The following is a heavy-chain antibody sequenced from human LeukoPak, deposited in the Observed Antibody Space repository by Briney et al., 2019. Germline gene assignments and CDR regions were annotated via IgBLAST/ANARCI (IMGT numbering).Heavy chain of an antibody. V-gene: IGHV4-39*07. J-gene: IGHJ4*02. Sequence: SETLSLTCTVSGGSISSSSYYWGWIRQPPGKGLEWIGSIYYSGSTYYNPSLKSRVTISVDTSKNQFSLKLSSVTAADTAVYYCARARRRTVAGLDYWGQGTLVTVSS. CDR1: GGSISSSSYY. CDR2: IYYSGST. CDR3: ARARRRTVAGLDY. D-gene: IGHD6-19*01.